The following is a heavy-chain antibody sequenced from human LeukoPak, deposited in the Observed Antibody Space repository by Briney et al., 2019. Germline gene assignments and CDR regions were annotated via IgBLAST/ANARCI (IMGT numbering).Heavy chain of an antibody. Sequence: ASVKVSCKASGYTFTGYYMHWVRQASGQGLEWMGWINPNSGGTNYAQKFQGRVTMTTDTSTSTAYMELRSLRSDDTAVYYCARVRDTAIHFDYWGQGTLVTVSS. CDR3: ARVRDTAIHFDY. CDR2: INPNSGGT. J-gene: IGHJ4*02. V-gene: IGHV1-2*02. CDR1: GYTFTGYY. D-gene: IGHD5-18*01.